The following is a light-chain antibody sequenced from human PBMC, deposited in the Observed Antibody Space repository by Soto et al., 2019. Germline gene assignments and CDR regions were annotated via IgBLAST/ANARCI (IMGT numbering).Light chain of an antibody. V-gene: IGLV2-23*01. CDR1: SSDVGTYDH. Sequence: QSALTQPASVSGSPGQSITISCIATSSDVGTYDHVSWYQQHPGKASKLISGVSDRFSGSKSGNTASLTISGLQAGDEADYYCFSYAGRSTWVFGGGTKVTVL. J-gene: IGLJ3*02. CDR3: FSYAGRSTWV.